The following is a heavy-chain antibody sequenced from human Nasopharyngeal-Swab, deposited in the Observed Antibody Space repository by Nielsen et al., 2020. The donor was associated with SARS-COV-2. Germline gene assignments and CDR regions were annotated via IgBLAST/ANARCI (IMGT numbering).Heavy chain of an antibody. D-gene: IGHD3-10*01. Sequence: VRQAPGKGLEWIGEINHGGSTNYNPSLMSRVTISIDKSKNQFSLNLSSVNAADTAVYFCAREAYYYGSGTYDSWGQGTLVTVSS. CDR3: AREAYYYGSGTYDS. CDR2: INHGGST. V-gene: IGHV4-4*01. J-gene: IGHJ4*02.